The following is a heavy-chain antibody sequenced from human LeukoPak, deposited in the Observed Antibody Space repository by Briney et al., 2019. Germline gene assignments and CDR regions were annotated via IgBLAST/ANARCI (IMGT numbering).Heavy chain of an antibody. Sequence: SVNVSYMASGGTFSSYAISWVQQDPGQRLEGMGGIFPIFGTANYAQQSQGRDTITADESTSPAYMVLSSLRSEDPAVYYCSRAFRQESSGYSPTYYYYYTDVGDKGTTVTVPS. J-gene: IGHJ6*03. CDR2: IFPIFGTA. CDR1: GGTFSSYA. CDR3: SRAFRQESSGYSPTYYYYYTDV. V-gene: IGHV1-69*13. D-gene: IGHD3-22*01.